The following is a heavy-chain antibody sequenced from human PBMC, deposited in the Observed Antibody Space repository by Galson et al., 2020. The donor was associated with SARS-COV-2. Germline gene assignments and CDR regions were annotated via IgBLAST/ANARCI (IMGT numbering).Heavy chain of an antibody. Sequence: SQTLSLTCPVSGYSISSGYYWGWLRQPPGKGLEWIGSIYHSGSTYYNPSLKSRVTISVDTSKNQFSLKLSSVTAADTAVYYCARGHESAVAGILLPYYYYYMDVWGKGTTVTVSS. D-gene: IGHD6-19*01. CDR2: IYHSGST. CDR1: GYSISSGYY. V-gene: IGHV4-38-2*02. CDR3: ARGHESAVAGILLPYYYYYMDV. J-gene: IGHJ6*03.